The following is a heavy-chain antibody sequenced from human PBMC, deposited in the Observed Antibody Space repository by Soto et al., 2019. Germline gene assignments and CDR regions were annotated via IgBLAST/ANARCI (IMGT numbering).Heavy chain of an antibody. J-gene: IGHJ4*02. CDR1: GFTLSYYW. CDR2: INNDGSDT. D-gene: IGHD2-2*01. V-gene: IGHV3-74*01. CDR3: VRGPLDIAIKPAAMLY. Sequence: EVQLVESGGGLVQPGGSLRLSCEVSGFTLSYYWMHWVRQAPGKGLMWVSRINNDGSDTTYADSVKGRFTIVRDNARNTLHLEMDSLSAEDKAVDYCVRGPLDIAIKPAAMLYWGQGTMVTVS.